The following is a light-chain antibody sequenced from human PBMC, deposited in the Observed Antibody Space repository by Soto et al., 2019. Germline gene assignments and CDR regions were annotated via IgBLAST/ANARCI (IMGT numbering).Light chain of an antibody. CDR3: QQYNNWPLT. CDR2: GAS. Sequence: EIVMTQSPATLSVSPGDRATLSCRASQSIRSNLAWYQQKPGQAPRLLIYGASTRATGIPARFSGSGSGTEFTLTISSLQSEDFAVYYCQQYNNWPLTFGGGTKVDIK. V-gene: IGKV3-15*01. CDR1: QSIRSN. J-gene: IGKJ4*01.